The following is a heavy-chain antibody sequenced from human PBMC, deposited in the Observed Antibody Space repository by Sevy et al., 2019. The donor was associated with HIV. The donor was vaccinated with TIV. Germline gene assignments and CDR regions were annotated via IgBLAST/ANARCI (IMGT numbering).Heavy chain of an antibody. D-gene: IGHD2-15*01. J-gene: IGHJ4*02. V-gene: IGHV3-7*01. CDR3: ARARGHCDGGSCHPPDY. Sequence: GGSLRLSCAASGFIFSGYTMTWVRQAPGKGLEWVANIKEDESARYYVDSVRGRFTISRDKTKTSLYLQMDSLRVEDTAVYFCARARGHCDGGSCHPPDYWGQGTLVTVSS. CDR2: IKEDESAR. CDR1: GFIFSGYT.